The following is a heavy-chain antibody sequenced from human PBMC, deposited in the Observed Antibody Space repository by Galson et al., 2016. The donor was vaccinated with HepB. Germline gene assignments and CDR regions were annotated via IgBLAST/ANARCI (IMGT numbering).Heavy chain of an antibody. CDR1: GFTFSSYS. Sequence: SLRLSCATSGFTFSSYSMHWVRQAPGKGLEWVAYIHDSGNAIYYADSVKGRFTISRDKAKNSVYLQMNSLRDEDTAVYYCARDFWYRLDYWGQGTLVTVSS. CDR2: IHDSGNAI. CDR3: ARDFWYRLDY. V-gene: IGHV3-48*02. J-gene: IGHJ4*02. D-gene: IGHD6-13*01.